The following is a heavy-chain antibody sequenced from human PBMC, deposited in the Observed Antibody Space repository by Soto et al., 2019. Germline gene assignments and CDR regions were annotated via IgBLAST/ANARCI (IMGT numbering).Heavy chain of an antibody. CDR3: AKGVAVAGTGYYYGMDV. V-gene: IGHV3-30*18. D-gene: IGHD6-19*01. CDR1: GFTFSSYG. Sequence: QVQLVESGGGVVQPGRSLRLSSAASGFTFSSYGMHWVRQAPGKGLEWVAVISYDGSNKYYADSVKGRFTISRDNSKNTLYLQMNSLRAEDTAVYYCAKGVAVAGTGYYYGMDVWGQGTTVTVSS. CDR2: ISYDGSNK. J-gene: IGHJ6*02.